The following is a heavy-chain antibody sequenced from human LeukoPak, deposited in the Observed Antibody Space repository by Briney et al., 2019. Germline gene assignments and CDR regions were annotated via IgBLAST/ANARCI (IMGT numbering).Heavy chain of an antibody. CDR2: IYSGGST. CDR1: GFTFSSYA. Sequence: GRSLRLSCAASGFTFSSYAMHWVRQAPGKGLEWVSVIYSGGSTYYADSVKGRFTISRDNSKNTLYLQMNSLRAEDTAVYYCARVGEPDWGQGTLVTVSS. V-gene: IGHV3-66*01. CDR3: ARVGEPD. D-gene: IGHD1-26*01. J-gene: IGHJ4*02.